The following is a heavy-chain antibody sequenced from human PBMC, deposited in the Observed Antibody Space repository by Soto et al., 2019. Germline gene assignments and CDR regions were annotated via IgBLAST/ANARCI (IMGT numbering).Heavy chain of an antibody. CDR3: ARGLGYCRSTSCYPGWFDP. CDR2: IYYSGST. V-gene: IGHV4-39*01. Sequence: PSETLSLTCTVSGGSISSSSYYWGWIRQPPGKGLEWIGSIYYSGSTYYNPSLKSRVTISVDTSKNQFSLKLSSVTAADTAVYYCARGLGYCRSTSCYPGWFDPWGQGTLVTVSS. J-gene: IGHJ5*02. D-gene: IGHD2-2*01. CDR1: GGSISSSSYY.